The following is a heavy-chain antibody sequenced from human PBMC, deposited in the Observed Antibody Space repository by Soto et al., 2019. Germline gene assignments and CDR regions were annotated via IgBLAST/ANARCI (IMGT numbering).Heavy chain of an antibody. D-gene: IGHD1-26*01. CDR2: ITYDGSNQ. CDR3: ARAPSGSYPEFDY. V-gene: IGHV3-30-3*01. CDR1: GFIFSSYT. Sequence: GGSLRVSCAASGFIFSSYTMHWVRQAPGKGLEWVGVITYDGSNQYYADSVKCRFTISRDNSRNMLFLQMNSLRPDDTAVYYCARAPSGSYPEFDYWGEGALGTVS. J-gene: IGHJ4*02.